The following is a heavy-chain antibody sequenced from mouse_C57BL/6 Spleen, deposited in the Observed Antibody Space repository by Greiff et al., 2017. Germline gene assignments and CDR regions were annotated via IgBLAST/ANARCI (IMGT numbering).Heavy chain of an antibody. CDR1: GYTFTSYW. CDR2: IPPNSGST. CDR3: ARGDGYYDYSMDD. J-gene: IGHJ4*01. Sequence: VQLQQPGAELVKPGASVKLSCKASGYTFTSYWMHWVKQRPGKGLEWIGMIPPNSGSTNYNEKFKSKATLTVDKSSSTSYMQLSSLTSEDSAVYYCARGDGYYDYSMDDWGQGTSVTVSS. D-gene: IGHD2-3*01. V-gene: IGHV1-64*01.